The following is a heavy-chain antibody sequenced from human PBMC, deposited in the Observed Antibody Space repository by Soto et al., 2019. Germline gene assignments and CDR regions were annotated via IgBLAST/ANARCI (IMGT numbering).Heavy chain of an antibody. Sequence: EVQLVESGGGLVQPGGSLRLSCAASGFTFSSYSMNWVRQAPGKGLEWVSYISSSSSTIYYADSVKGRFTISRDNAKNSLYRQMNSLRAEDTAVYYCARRRNDFWSGYTTYYYYYMDVWGRGTTVTVSS. CDR3: ARRRNDFWSGYTTYYYYYMDV. V-gene: IGHV3-48*01. CDR2: ISSSSSTI. J-gene: IGHJ6*03. D-gene: IGHD3-3*01. CDR1: GFTFSSYS.